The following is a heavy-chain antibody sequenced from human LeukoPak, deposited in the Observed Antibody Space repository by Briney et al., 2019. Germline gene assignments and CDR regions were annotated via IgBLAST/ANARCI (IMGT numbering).Heavy chain of an antibody. CDR1: GDSITSSTYY. J-gene: IGHJ5*02. CDR2: IYYTGST. Sequence: SETLSLPSTVSGDSITSSTYYWGWIRQPPGKGLGWIGSIYYTGSTYYNPSLKSRVTISVDTSKNQFSLKLRSVTAADTAVYYCARLYYYDAGGYPNPGGQGTLATVSS. V-gene: IGHV4-39*01. CDR3: ARLYYYDAGGYPNP. D-gene: IGHD3-22*01.